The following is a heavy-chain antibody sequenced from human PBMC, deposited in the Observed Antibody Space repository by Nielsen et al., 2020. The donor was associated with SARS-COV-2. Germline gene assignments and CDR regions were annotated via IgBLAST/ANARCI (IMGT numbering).Heavy chain of an antibody. Sequence: WIGQPPGKGLEWVAVISYGGSNKYYADSVKGRFTISRDNSKNTLYLQMNSLRAEDTAVYYCAKDRIAAAGTLDYWGQGTLVTVSS. CDR3: AKDRIAAAGTLDY. CDR2: ISYGGSNK. J-gene: IGHJ4*02. D-gene: IGHD6-13*01. V-gene: IGHV3-30*18.